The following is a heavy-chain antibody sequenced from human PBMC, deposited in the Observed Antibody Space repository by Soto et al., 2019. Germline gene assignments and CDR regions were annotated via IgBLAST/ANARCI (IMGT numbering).Heavy chain of an antibody. J-gene: IGHJ4*02. V-gene: IGHV4-34*01. Sequence: QVQLQQWGAGLLKPSETVSLTCGVYGGSFSGYFWSWVRQPPGKGLEWIGEINHSGSTNYNPSLKSRVTISVDASENQFSLRLTSVTAADTAVYYCLRGQWLPRGEFWGQGTLVTVSS. CDR1: GGSFSGYF. CDR3: LRGQWLPRGEF. CDR2: INHSGST. D-gene: IGHD6-19*01.